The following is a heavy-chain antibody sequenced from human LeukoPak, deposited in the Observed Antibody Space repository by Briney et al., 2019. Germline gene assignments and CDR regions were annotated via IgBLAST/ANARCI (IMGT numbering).Heavy chain of an antibody. V-gene: IGHV3-53*01. CDR1: GCTVNSNY. Sequence: GGSLRLSCAASGCTVNSNYLSWVRQAPGKGLELVSTLYNTGNTYYANFVKGRFSISRDNSKNTLFLQMNSLRAEDTAVYYCARLTADGRLYFVDWGPGTLVTVSS. D-gene: IGHD6-13*01. J-gene: IGHJ4*02. CDR3: ARLTADGRLYFVD. CDR2: LYNTGNT.